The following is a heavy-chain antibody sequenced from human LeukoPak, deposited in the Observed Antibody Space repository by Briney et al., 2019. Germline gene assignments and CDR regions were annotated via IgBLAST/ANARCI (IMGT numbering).Heavy chain of an antibody. CDR3: AKGRYYYDSTGYYSDDYYYYYMDV. V-gene: IGHV3-23*01. CDR1: GFTFSSFA. J-gene: IGHJ6*03. Sequence: GGSLRLSCAASGFTFSSFAMNWVHQAPGKGLEWVSSIGGSDGRTYYSDSVKGRFTISRDNSRNTLYLQMTRLRADDTAVYSCAKGRYYYDSTGYYSDDYYYYYMDVWGKGTTVTVSS. D-gene: IGHD3-22*01. CDR2: IGGSDGRT.